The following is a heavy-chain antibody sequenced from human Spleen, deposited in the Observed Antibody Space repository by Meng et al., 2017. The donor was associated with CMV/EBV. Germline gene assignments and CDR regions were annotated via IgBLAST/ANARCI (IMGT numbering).Heavy chain of an antibody. D-gene: IGHD3-10*01. Sequence: GGSLRLSCAASGFTFSSYSMNWVRQAPGKGLEWVSSISSSSSYIYYADSVKGRFTISRDNAKNSLYLQMNSLRAEDTAVYYCARTAGSYYYGSGSYSRHHYFDYWGQGTLVTVSS. CDR3: ARTAGSYYYGSGSYSRHHYFDY. J-gene: IGHJ4*02. V-gene: IGHV3-21*01. CDR2: ISSSSSYI. CDR1: GFTFSSYS.